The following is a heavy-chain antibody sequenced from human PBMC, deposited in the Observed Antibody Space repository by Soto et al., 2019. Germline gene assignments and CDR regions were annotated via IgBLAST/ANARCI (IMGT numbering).Heavy chain of an antibody. CDR3: ARWARDTAMVNYYYYGMDV. CDR2: ISSSGSTI. CDR1: GFTFSSYE. Sequence: GGSLRLSCAASGFTFSSYEMNWVRQAPGKGLEWVSYISSSGSTIYYADSVKGRFTISRDDAKNSLYLQMNSLRAEDTAVYYCARWARDTAMVNYYYYGMDVWGQGTTVTVSS. D-gene: IGHD5-18*01. V-gene: IGHV3-48*03. J-gene: IGHJ6*02.